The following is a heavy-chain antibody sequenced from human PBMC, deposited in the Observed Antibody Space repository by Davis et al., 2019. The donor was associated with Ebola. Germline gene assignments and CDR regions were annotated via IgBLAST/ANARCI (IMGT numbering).Heavy chain of an antibody. Sequence: GGSLRLSCAASGFTFSGSAMHWVRQASGKGLEWVGRIRSKANSYATAYAASVKGRFTISRDDSKNTAYLQVNSLKTEDTAVYYCTTTPSSSRYTSDVWGQGTTVTVSS. CDR2: IRSKANSYAT. CDR1: GFTFSGSA. CDR3: TTTPSSSRYTSDV. D-gene: IGHD6-13*01. V-gene: IGHV3-73*01. J-gene: IGHJ6*02.